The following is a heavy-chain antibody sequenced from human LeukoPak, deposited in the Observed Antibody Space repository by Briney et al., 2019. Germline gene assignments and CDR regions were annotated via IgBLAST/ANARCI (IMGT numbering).Heavy chain of an antibody. J-gene: IGHJ3*01. CDR2: MYLRGTT. CDR3: AKADYGHYSGFEV. Sequence: KPSETLSLTCVVSTYSISSGYSWGWIRQPPGKGLEWIGSMYLRGTTYYNPSLKSRVTISVDKSKNQFSLKVRFVTAADTAVYFCAKADYGHYSGFEVWGQGIMVTVSS. D-gene: IGHD4-17*01. V-gene: IGHV4-38-2*01. CDR1: TYSISSGYS.